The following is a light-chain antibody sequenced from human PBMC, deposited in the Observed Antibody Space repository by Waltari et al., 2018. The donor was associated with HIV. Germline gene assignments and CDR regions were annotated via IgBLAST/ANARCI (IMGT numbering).Light chain of an antibody. CDR3: AAWDDSLSATV. CDR2: MSD. Sequence: QSVLTQPPSASGTPGQRVTISCSGSSSNIGSNYVYWYQQLPGTAPKLLIYMSDQRPSGVPDRFSESKSGTSASLAIIGLRSEDEAEYYCAAWDDSLSATVFGGGTKLTVL. V-gene: IGLV1-47*01. CDR1: SSNIGSNY. J-gene: IGLJ2*01.